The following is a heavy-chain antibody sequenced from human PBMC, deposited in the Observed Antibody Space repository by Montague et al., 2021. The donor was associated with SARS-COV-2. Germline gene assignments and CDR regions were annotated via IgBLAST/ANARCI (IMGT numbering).Heavy chain of an antibody. J-gene: IGHJ6*02. Sequence: SETLSLTCAVYGGSFSGYYWSWIRQPPGKGLEWIGEINHSGSTNYNPSLKSRVTISVDTSKNQFSLKLSSVTAADTAVYYCARGLPITRFYYYYGMGVWGQGTTVTVSS. D-gene: IGHD3-10*02. V-gene: IGHV4-34*01. CDR1: GGSFSGYY. CDR3: ARGLPITRFYYYYGMGV. CDR2: INHSGST.